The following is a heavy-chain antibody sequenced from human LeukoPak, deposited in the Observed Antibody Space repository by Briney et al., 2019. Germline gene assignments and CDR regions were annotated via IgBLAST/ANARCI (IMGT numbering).Heavy chain of an antibody. CDR2: IYYSGNT. CDR3: ARVVTTGSYFDY. D-gene: IGHD4-17*01. V-gene: IGHV4-61*01. CDR1: GGSVSSGSYY. J-gene: IGHJ4*02. Sequence: SETLSLTCTVSGGSVSSGSYYWSWIRPPPGKGLEWIAYIYYSGNTNYNPSLKSRVTISVDTSKNQFSLKLTSVTAADTAVYYCARVVTTGSYFDYWGQGTLVTVSS.